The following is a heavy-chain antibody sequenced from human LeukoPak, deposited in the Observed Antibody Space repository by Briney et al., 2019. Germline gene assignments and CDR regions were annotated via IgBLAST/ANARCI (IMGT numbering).Heavy chain of an antibody. CDR1: GGSISSYY. Sequence: SETLSLTCTVSGGSISSYYWSWIRQPPGKGLEWIGYIYYSGSTNYNPSLKSRVTISVDTSKNQFSLKLSSVTAADTAVYYCAVQWFIVGATYWGQGTLVTVSS. V-gene: IGHV4-59*01. J-gene: IGHJ4*02. D-gene: IGHD1-26*01. CDR2: IYYSGST. CDR3: AVQWFIVGATY.